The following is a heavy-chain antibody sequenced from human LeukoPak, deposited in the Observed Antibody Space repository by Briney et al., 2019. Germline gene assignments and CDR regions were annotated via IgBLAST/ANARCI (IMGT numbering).Heavy chain of an antibody. V-gene: IGHV3-49*03. D-gene: IGHD5-24*01. J-gene: IGHJ4*02. CDR1: GYTFGDYA. Sequence: PGGSLRLSCTASGYTFGDYAMSWFRQAPGKGLEWVGFIRSKAYGGTTEYAASVEGRFTISRDDSKSIAYLQMNSLKTEDTAVYYCTRDGYNSNYYFDYWGQGTLVTVSS. CDR3: TRDGYNSNYYFDY. CDR2: IRSKAYGGTT.